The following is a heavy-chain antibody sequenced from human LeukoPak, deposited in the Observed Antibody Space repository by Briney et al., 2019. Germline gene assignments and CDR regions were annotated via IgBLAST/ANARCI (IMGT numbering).Heavy chain of an antibody. CDR1: GFTFSSSW. D-gene: IGHD1/OR15-1a*01. V-gene: IGHV3-7*01. CDR3: ARRTLPYLDV. J-gene: IGHJ6*03. CDR2: IKQDGSEE. Sequence: GGSLRLFCAASGFTFSSSWMTWVREAPGKGLEGVANIKQDGSEESYADSVRGRFTISRDNAENSLYLQMNSLRAEDTAVYFCARRTLPYLDVWGKGTTVTVSS.